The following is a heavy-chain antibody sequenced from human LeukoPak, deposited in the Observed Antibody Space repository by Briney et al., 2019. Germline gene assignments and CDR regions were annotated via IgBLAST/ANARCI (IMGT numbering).Heavy chain of an antibody. J-gene: IGHJ4*02. Sequence: ASVKVSCKASGYTFTSYGISWVRQAPGQGLERMGWISAYNGNTNYAQKLQGRVTMTTDTSTSTAYMELRSLRSDDTAVYYCARGLVTIFGVVTYFDYWGQGTLVTVSS. CDR3: ARGLVTIFGVVTYFDY. V-gene: IGHV1-18*01. D-gene: IGHD3-3*01. CDR1: GYTFTSYG. CDR2: ISAYNGNT.